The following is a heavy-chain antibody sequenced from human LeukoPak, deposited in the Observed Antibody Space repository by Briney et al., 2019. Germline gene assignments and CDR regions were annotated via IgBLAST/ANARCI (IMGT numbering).Heavy chain of an antibody. J-gene: IGHJ6*02. Sequence: EASVKVSCKASGYTFTGYCMHWVRQAPGQGLEWMGWINPNSGGTNYAQKFQGRVTMTRDTSISTAYMELSRLRSDDTAVYYCVEDRYYYYGMDVWGQGTTVTVSS. V-gene: IGHV1-2*02. CDR2: INPNSGGT. CDR3: VEDRYYYYGMDV. CDR1: GYTFTGYC.